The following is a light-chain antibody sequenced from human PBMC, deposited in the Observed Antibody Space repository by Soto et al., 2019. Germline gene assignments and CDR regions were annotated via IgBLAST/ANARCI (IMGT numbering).Light chain of an antibody. CDR1: QSVSNN. CDR2: GSS. Sequence: ELVMTQSSATLCVSPVPRVTLSCRSSQSVSNNLVCYQQKPGQAPRLLMYGSSIRATGIPARFSGSGSGTEFTLTISSLQSEDFAVYYCQQHGNSPAITFGQGTRLEIK. J-gene: IGKJ5*01. CDR3: QQHGNSPAIT. V-gene: IGKV3-15*01.